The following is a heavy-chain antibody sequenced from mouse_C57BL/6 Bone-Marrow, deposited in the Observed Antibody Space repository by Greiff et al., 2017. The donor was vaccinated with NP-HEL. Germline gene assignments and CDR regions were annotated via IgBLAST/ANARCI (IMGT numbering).Heavy chain of an antibody. J-gene: IGHJ2*01. CDR3: ARHNYGSPFDY. D-gene: IGHD1-1*01. CDR2: ISNLAYSI. CDR1: GFTFSDYG. Sequence: EVKLMESGGGLVQPGGSLKLSCAASGFTFSDYGMAWVRQAPRKGPEWVAFISNLAYSIYYADTVTGRFTISRENAKNTLYLEMSSLRSEDTAMYYCARHNYGSPFDYWGQGTTLTVSS. V-gene: IGHV5-15*01.